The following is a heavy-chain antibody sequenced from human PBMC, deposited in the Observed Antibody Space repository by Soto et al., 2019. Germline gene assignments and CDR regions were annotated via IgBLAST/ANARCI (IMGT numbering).Heavy chain of an antibody. J-gene: IGHJ4*02. V-gene: IGHV3-30-3*01. CDR3: ARTIVATEITGMFDY. CDR1: GFTFSSYA. D-gene: IGHD5-12*01. Sequence: GGSLRLSCAASGFTFSSYAMHWVRQAPGKGLEWVAVISYDGSNKYYADSVKGRFTISRDNSKNTLYLQMNSLRAEDTAVYYCARTIVATEITGMFDYWGQGTLVTVSS. CDR2: ISYDGSNK.